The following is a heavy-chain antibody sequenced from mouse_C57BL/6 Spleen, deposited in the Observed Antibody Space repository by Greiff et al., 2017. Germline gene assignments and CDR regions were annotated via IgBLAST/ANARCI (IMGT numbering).Heavy chain of an antibody. J-gene: IGHJ2*01. CDR3: ARGPYYYGSSDVPFDY. V-gene: IGHV1-34*01. Sequence: VQLQQSGPELVKPGASVKMSCKASGYTFTDYYMHWVKQSHGKSLEWIGYIYPNNGGNGYNQKFKGTATLTVDKSSSTAYMELRSLPSEDSAVYYCARGPYYYGSSDVPFDYWGQGTTLTVSS. CDR1: GYTFTDYY. CDR2: IYPNNGGN. D-gene: IGHD1-1*01.